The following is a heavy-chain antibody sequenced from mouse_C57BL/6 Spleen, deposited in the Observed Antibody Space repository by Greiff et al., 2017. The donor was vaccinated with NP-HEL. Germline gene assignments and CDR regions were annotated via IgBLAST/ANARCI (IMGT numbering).Heavy chain of an antibody. CDR2: ILPGSGST. CDR3: TRNPYDGYPFAY. CDR1: GYTFTGYW. D-gene: IGHD2-3*01. Sequence: VQLQESGAELMKPGASVKLSCKATGYTFTGYWIEWVKQRPGHGLEWIGEILPGSGSTNYNEKFKGKATFTADTSSNPAYMQLSSLTTEDSAIYYGTRNPYDGYPFAYWGQGTLVTVSA. J-gene: IGHJ3*01. V-gene: IGHV1-9*01.